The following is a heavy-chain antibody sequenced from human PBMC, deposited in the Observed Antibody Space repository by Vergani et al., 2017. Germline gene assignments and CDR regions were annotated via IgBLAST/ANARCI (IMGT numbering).Heavy chain of an antibody. D-gene: IGHD2-15*01. Sequence: EVQLVESGGGLVQPGGSLRLSCAASGFTFSSYSMNWVRQAPVKGLEWVSYISSSSSTIYYADSVKGRFTISRDNAKNSLYRQMNSLRAEDTAVYYCARDQYCSGGSSYSDYYYGMDVWGQGTTVTVSS. CDR3: ARDQYCSGGSSYSDYYYGMDV. J-gene: IGHJ6*02. V-gene: IGHV3-48*01. CDR1: GFTFSSYS. CDR2: ISSSSSTI.